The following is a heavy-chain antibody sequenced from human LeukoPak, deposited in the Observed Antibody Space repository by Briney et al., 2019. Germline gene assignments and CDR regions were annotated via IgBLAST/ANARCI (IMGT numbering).Heavy chain of an antibody. Sequence: PGGSLRLSCTASGVTVSNTWMSWVRQAPGKGLEWVGLFTSRSAGGTIHYAAPVQGRSTILAEDSKNTWYLQMNGLQIEDTGIYYCTTGGGTMDFWGQGTLVTVSS. CDR2: FTSRSAGGTI. D-gene: IGHD2-15*01. CDR3: TTGGGTMDF. CDR1: GVTVSNTW. J-gene: IGHJ4*02. V-gene: IGHV3-15*01.